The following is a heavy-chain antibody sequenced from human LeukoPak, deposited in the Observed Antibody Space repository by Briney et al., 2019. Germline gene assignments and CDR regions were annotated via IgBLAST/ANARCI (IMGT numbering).Heavy chain of an antibody. CDR2: INPNSGGT. CDR1: GYTFTGYY. CDR3: ARTLSGTTYSLDT. Sequence: GASVKVSCKASGYTFTGYYMHWVRQAPGQGLEWMGRINPNSGGTDYAQKFQGRVTMTRDTSISTAYMELSRLRSDDTAVYSCARTLSGTTYSLDTWGQGTLVTVS. V-gene: IGHV1-2*06. J-gene: IGHJ5*02. D-gene: IGHD1-20*01.